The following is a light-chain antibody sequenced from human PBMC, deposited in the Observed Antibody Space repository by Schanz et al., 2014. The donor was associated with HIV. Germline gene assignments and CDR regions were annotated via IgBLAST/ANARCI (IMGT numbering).Light chain of an antibody. V-gene: IGLV2-23*02. CDR1: SSDVGADNS. CDR2: DVS. J-gene: IGLJ3*02. CDR3: SSYAGTTTHWV. Sequence: QSALTQPASVSGSPGQSITISCTGTSSDVGADNSVSWYQQHPGKAPKLMIYDVSNRPSGVSNRFSGSKSGNTASLTISGLQAEDEADYYCSSYAGTTTHWVFGGGTKLTVL.